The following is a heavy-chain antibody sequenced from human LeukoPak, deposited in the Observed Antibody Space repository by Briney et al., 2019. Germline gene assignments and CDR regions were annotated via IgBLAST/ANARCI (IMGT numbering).Heavy chain of an antibody. D-gene: IGHD1-26*01. V-gene: IGHV3-23*01. CDR1: GFTVSSNY. J-gene: IGHJ4*02. CDR2: LSGGGGST. CDR3: AKALGYSGSYPFDY. Sequence: GGSLRLSCAASGFTVSSNYMSWVRQAPGKGLAWVSALSGGGGSTYYADSVQGRFTISRDNSKNTLYLQMTNLRAEDTAVYYCAKALGYSGSYPFDYWGQGTLVTVSS.